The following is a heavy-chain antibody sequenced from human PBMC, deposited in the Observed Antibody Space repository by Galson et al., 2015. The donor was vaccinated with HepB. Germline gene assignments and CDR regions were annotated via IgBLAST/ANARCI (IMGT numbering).Heavy chain of an antibody. CDR1: GYTLTELS. CDR2: FDPEDGET. J-gene: IGHJ3*02. V-gene: IGHV1-24*01. Sequence: SVKVSCKVSGYTLTELSMHWVRQAPGKGLEWMGGFDPEDGETIYAQKFQGRVTMTEDTSTDTAYMELSSLRSEDTAVYYCATVSSSGYYYSSWAFDIWGQGTMVTVSS. CDR3: ATVSSSGYYYSSWAFDI. D-gene: IGHD3-22*01.